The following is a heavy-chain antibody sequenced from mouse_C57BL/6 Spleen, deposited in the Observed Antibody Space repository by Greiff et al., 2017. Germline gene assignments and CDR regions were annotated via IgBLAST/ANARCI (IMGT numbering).Heavy chain of an antibody. CDR3: ARSTMIRRGFAY. V-gene: IGHV1-9*01. CDR1: GYTFTGYW. J-gene: IGHJ3*01. D-gene: IGHD2-4*01. CDR2: ILPGSGST. Sequence: QVQLQQSGAELMKPGASVKLSCKATGYTFTGYWIEWVKQRPGHGLEWIGEILPGSGSTNYNAKFKGKATFTADTSSNTAYMQLSSLTTEDSAIYYCARSTMIRRGFAYWGQGTLVTVSA.